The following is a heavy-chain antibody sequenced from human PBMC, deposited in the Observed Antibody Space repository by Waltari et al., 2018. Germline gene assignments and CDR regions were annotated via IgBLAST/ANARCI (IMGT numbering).Heavy chain of an antibody. V-gene: IGHV4-39*01. CDR3: ATLYYFDSGSSKESSFDY. D-gene: IGHD3-10*01. CDR2: FYYGGTT. J-gene: IGHJ4*01. CDR1: GGSINRSSFL. Sequence: QVQLQESGPRLVKPSETLSLTCTVSGGSINRSSFLWGWVRQSPGKALEWIGSFYYGGTTYNPSLKNRVTMSADTSKNQFSLDIKSVTASDTAVYYCATLYYFDSGSSKESSFDYWGRGTLVTVSS.